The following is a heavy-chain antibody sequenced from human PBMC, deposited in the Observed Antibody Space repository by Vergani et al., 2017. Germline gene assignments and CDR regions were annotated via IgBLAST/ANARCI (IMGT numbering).Heavy chain of an antibody. V-gene: IGHV4-59*01. Sequence: QVQLQESGPGLVKPSETLSLTCTVSGGSISSYYWSWIRQPPGKGLEWIGYIYYSGSTNYNPSLKSRVTISVDTSKNQFSLKLSSVTAADTAVYYCASGVRSGYPHESYYYYYMDVWGKGTTVTVSS. CDR1: GGSISSYY. CDR3: ASGVRSGYPHESYYYYYMDV. D-gene: IGHD3-22*01. J-gene: IGHJ6*03. CDR2: IYYSGST.